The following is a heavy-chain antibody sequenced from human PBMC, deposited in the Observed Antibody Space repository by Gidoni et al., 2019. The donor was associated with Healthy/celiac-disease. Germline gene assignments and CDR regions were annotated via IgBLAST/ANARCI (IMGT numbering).Heavy chain of an antibody. CDR2: ISGSGGST. CDR3: AKDRSRSSGWYAPDY. CDR1: GFTFRCYA. Sequence: EVHLLESGGGLVQPVGSLILSCADSGFTFRCYAMSWVRQAPGKGLEWVSAISGSGGSTYYADSVKGRFTISRDNSKNTLYLKMNSLRAEDTAVYYCAKDRSRSSGWYAPDYWGQGTLVTVSS. V-gene: IGHV3-23*01. J-gene: IGHJ4*02. D-gene: IGHD6-19*01.